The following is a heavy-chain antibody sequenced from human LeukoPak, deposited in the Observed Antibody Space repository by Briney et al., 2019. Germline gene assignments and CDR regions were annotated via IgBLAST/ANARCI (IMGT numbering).Heavy chain of an antibody. V-gene: IGHV4-59*08. CDR1: GASIKTYY. J-gene: IGHJ3*02. Sequence: SETLSLTCTVSGASIKTYYWSWIRQPPGKGLEWIGYIYYSGSTNYNPSLKSRVTVSLDTSMQQFSLKLSSVTAADTAVYYCAPHEGYYYDSSGYYFDAFDIWGQGTMVTVSS. CDR3: APHEGYYYDSSGYYFDAFDI. CDR2: IYYSGST. D-gene: IGHD3-22*01.